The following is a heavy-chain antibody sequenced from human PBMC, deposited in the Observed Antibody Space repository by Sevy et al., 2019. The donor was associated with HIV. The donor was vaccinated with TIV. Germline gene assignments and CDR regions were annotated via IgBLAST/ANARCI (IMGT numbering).Heavy chain of an antibody. D-gene: IGHD2-21*01. CDR2: IYYSGST. Sequence: SETLSLTCTVSGGSISSYYWSWIRQPPGKGLEWIGYIYYSGSTNNNPSLKSRVTISVDTSKNQFSLKLSSVTAADTAMYYCARVVVSYFDYWGQGTLVTVSS. V-gene: IGHV4-59*01. CDR3: ARVVVSYFDY. J-gene: IGHJ4*02. CDR1: GGSISSYY.